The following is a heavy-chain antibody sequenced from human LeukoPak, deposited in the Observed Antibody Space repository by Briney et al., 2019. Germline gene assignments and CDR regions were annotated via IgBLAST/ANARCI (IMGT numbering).Heavy chain of an antibody. CDR2: ISYDGGKK. J-gene: IGHJ4*02. Sequence: GRSLRLSCAASGFTFSTYAMHWVRQAPGKGLEWVAVISYDGGKKYYADSVKGRFTISRDNSKNMPYLQMNSLRPEDTAVFYCARDDSDVRIVATVSREGDYFDYWGQGTLVSVSS. D-gene: IGHD5-12*01. CDR3: ARDDSDVRIVATVSREGDYFDY. CDR1: GFTFSTYA. V-gene: IGHV3-30*04.